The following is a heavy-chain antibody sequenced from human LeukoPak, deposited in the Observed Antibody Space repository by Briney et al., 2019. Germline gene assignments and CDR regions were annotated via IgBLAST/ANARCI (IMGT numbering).Heavy chain of an antibody. J-gene: IGHJ4*02. CDR3: VRTRGWAYFDY. CDR2: ITQDGSDK. Sequence: GGSLRLSCAASGFTFSSYAMHWVRQAPGKGLEWVANITQDGSDKYSVDSVRGRFTISRDNAKNSLYLQMDSLRAEDTAVYYCVRTRGWAYFDYWGQGTLVTVSS. D-gene: IGHD6-19*01. V-gene: IGHV3-7*01. CDR1: GFTFSSYA.